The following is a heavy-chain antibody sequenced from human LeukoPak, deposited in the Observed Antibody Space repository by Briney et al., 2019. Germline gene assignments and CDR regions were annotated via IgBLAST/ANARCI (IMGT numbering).Heavy chain of an antibody. V-gene: IGHV4-38-2*02. D-gene: IGHD6-13*01. CDR1: GYSISSGYY. Sequence: SETLSLTCAVSGYSISSGYYWGWIRQPPGKGLEWIGSIYHSGSTYYNPSLKSRATISVDTSKNQFSLKLSSVTAADTAVYYCAREASYSSSWYGGSVDYWGQGTLVTVSS. CDR3: AREASYSSSWYGGSVDY. CDR2: IYHSGST. J-gene: IGHJ4*02.